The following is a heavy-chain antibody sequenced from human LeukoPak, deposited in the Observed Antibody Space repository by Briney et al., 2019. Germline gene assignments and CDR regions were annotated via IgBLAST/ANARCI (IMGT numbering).Heavy chain of an antibody. CDR3: VSEWLRTIDY. D-gene: IGHD5-12*01. Sequence: PSETLSLTCTVSGYSTSSDYYWGWIRQPPGKGLEWIGSIYHSGSTYYNPSLKSRVTISVDTSKNQFSLKLSSVTAADTAVYYCVSEWLRTIDYWGQGTLVTVSS. CDR1: GYSTSSDYY. J-gene: IGHJ4*02. CDR2: IYHSGST. V-gene: IGHV4-38-2*02.